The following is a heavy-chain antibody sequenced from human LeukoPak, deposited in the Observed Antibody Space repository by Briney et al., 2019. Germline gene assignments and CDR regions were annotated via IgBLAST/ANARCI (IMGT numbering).Heavy chain of an antibody. V-gene: IGHV3-7*03. CDR1: GFTFSSSW. D-gene: IGHD3-22*01. CDR3: AKDPTYYDNPN. J-gene: IGHJ4*02. CDR2: IKPDGGER. Sequence: GGSLRLSCAASGFTFSSSWMTWVRQAPGKGLEWVANIKPDGGERYYVDSVKGRFTISRDNAKNSLYLQMNSLRAEDTAVYYCAKDPTYYDNPNWGQGTLVTVSS.